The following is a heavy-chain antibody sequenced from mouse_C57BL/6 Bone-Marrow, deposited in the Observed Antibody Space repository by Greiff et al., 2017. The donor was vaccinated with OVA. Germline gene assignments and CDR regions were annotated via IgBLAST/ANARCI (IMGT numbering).Heavy chain of an antibody. CDR1: GFTFSDYY. V-gene: IGHV5-12*01. Sequence: EVNLVESGGGLVQPGGSLKLSCAASGFTFSDYYMYWVRQTPEKRLEWVAYISNGGGSTYYPDTVKGRFTISRDNAKNTLYLQMSRLKSEDTAMYYCARHPGLGYFDYWGQGTTLTVSS. D-gene: IGHD4-1*01. CDR3: ARHPGLGYFDY. J-gene: IGHJ2*01. CDR2: ISNGGGST.